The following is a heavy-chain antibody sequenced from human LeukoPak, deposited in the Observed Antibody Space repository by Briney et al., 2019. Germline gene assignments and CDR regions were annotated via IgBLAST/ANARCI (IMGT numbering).Heavy chain of an antibody. J-gene: IGHJ6*02. V-gene: IGHV1-69*04. D-gene: IGHD3-22*01. CDR3: ASSPHYYDSSGPDYYYYYGMDV. CDR1: GGTFTSYA. Sequence: GTSVKVSCKASGGTFTSYAISGVRQAPGQGREWMGRTIPILGIANYAQKFEGRVTITADKATGTAYTELSSLRSEDTAEYYCASSPHYYDSSGPDYYYYYGMDVWGQGTTVTVSS. CDR2: TIPILGIA.